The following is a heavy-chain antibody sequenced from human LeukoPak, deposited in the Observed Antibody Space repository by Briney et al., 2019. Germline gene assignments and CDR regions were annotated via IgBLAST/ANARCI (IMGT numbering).Heavy chain of an antibody. V-gene: IGHV1-8*01. J-gene: IGHJ4*02. CDR2: MNPNSGNT. CDR3: TRGSSGRRDN. D-gene: IGHD6-19*01. Sequence: ASVKVSCKASGYAFTSCDINWVRQATGQGLEWMGWMNPNSGNTGYGQSFQGRITMTRDISIGTACMELSNLTSEDTAIYYCTRGSSGRRDNWGQGTLVTVSA. CDR1: GYAFTSCD.